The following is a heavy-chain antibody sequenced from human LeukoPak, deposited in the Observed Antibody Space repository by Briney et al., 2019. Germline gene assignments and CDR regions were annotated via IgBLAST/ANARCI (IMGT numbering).Heavy chain of an antibody. D-gene: IGHD6-13*01. CDR2: ISGSGGST. CDR3: ARTYSSSWYREGRFDY. CDR1: GFTFSSYA. Sequence: PGGSLRLSCAASGFTFSSYAMSWVRQAPGKGLEWVSAISGSGGSTYYADSVKGQFTISRDNSKNTLYLQMNSLRAEDTAVYYCARTYSSSWYREGRFDYWGQGTLVTVSS. J-gene: IGHJ4*02. V-gene: IGHV3-23*01.